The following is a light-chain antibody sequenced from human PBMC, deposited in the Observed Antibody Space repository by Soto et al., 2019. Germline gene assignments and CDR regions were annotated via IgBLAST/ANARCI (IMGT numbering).Light chain of an antibody. Sequence: EIVLTQSPATLSLSPGERATLSCRASQSVSSYLAWYQQKPGQAPRLLIYDASNRATGIPARFSGSGSGTDFTLTISSLEPEDFAVYYCQQRSNWPPWLFGPGTKVDIK. CDR2: DAS. CDR1: QSVSSY. J-gene: IGKJ3*01. CDR3: QQRSNWPPWL. V-gene: IGKV3-11*01.